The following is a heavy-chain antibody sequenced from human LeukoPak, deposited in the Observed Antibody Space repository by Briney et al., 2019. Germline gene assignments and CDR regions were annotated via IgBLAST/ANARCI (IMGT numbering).Heavy chain of an antibody. V-gene: IGHV4-34*01. CDR2: INHSGST. D-gene: IGHD6-13*01. Sequence: SETLSLTCAVYGGSFSGYYWSWIRQPPGKGLEWIGEINHSGSTNYNPSLKSRVTISVDTSKNQFSLKLSSVTAADTAVYYCARTRNKAAAGTRSHAFDIWGQGTMVTVSS. CDR3: ARTRNKAAAGTRSHAFDI. J-gene: IGHJ3*02. CDR1: GGSFSGYY.